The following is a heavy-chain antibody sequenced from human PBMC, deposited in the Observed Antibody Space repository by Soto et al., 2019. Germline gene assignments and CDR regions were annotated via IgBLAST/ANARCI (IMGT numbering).Heavy chain of an antibody. V-gene: IGHV3-21*01. D-gene: IGHD1-7*01. CDR2: ISSSGSFM. Sequence: GSLRLSCAASGFSFSSDSMGWVRQAPGKGLEWVSSISSSGSFMNYADSVKGRFTISRDNAKNSLYLQMSGLKDEDTAVYYCARDPPTGTTLDWADSWGQGTLVTVSS. CDR1: GFSFSSDS. J-gene: IGHJ4*02. CDR3: ARDPPTGTTLDWADS.